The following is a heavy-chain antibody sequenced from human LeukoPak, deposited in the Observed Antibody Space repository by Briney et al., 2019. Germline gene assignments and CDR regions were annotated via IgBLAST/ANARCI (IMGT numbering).Heavy chain of an antibody. CDR2: ISDDGSNQ. D-gene: IGHD6-19*01. V-gene: IGHV3-30*18. Sequence: PGGSLRLSCEGSGFSFSDYGMHWVREAPGKGLEWVAVISDDGSNQYFANSVEGRFAISRDNSKDTVYLHMNGVRPEDTAVHFCAQDLPADPGWGWYRVRFISHSWGQGTLVTVSA. CDR1: GFSFSDYG. CDR3: AQDLPADPGWGWYRVRFISHS. J-gene: IGHJ4*02.